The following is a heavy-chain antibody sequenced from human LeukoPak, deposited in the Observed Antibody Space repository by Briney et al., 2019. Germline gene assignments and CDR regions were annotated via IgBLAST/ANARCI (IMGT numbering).Heavy chain of an antibody. CDR1: GFTFSSYR. CDR2: INQDGTET. V-gene: IGHV3-7*01. Sequence: GGSLRLSCAASGFTFSSYRMNWVRQAPGRGLEWVANINQDGTETYYVDSGRGRFTISRDNAKNSLYLQLNTVRAEDTAVYYCARDSKSVPSSTSCSFFDSWGQGSLVTVSS. D-gene: IGHD2-2*01. CDR3: ARDSKSVPSSTSCSFFDS. J-gene: IGHJ4*02.